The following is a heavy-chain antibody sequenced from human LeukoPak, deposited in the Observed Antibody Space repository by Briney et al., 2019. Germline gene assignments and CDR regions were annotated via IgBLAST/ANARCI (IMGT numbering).Heavy chain of an antibody. J-gene: IGHJ3*02. CDR2: INPNGGGT. D-gene: IGHD6-6*01. V-gene: IGHV1-2*02. CDR3: ARVSSSGGINAFDI. CDR1: GYTFTGYY. Sequence: ASVKVSCKASGYTFTGYYMHWVRQAPGQGLEWMGWINPNGGGTNYAQKFQGRVTMTRDTSISTAYMELSRLRSDDTAVYYCARVSSSGGINAFDIWGQGTMVTVSS.